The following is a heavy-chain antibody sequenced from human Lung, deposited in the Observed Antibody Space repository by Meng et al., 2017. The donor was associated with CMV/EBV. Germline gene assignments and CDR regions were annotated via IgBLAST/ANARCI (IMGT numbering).Heavy chain of an antibody. CDR3: ARADGGDAFDI. CDR2: IYYSGST. V-gene: IGHV4-59*01. CDR1: GGSISSYY. J-gene: IGHJ3*02. Sequence: LXCTVSGGSISSYYRSWIRQPPGKGLEWIGYIYYSGSTNYNPSLKSRVTISVDTSRNQFSLKLSSVTAADTAVYYCARADGGDAFDIWGQGTMVTVSS.